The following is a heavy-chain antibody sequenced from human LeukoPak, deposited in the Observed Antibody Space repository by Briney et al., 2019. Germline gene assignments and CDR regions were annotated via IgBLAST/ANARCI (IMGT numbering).Heavy chain of an antibody. Sequence: KPSETLSLTCTVSGGSISSSSYYWGWIRQPPGKGLEWIGSIYYSGSTYYNPSLKSRVTISVDTSKNQFSLKLSSVTAADTAVYYCASAADDAFDIWGQRTMVTVSS. CDR2: IYYSGST. V-gene: IGHV4-39*01. CDR3: ASAADDAFDI. CDR1: GGSISSSSYY. D-gene: IGHD6-13*01. J-gene: IGHJ3*02.